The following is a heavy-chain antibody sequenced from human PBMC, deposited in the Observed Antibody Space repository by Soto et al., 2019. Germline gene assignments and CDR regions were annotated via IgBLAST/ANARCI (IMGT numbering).Heavy chain of an antibody. V-gene: IGHV3-7*01. CDR2: IKEDGSDK. J-gene: IGHJ4*02. CDR3: ARLTRGSRGAY. Sequence: EVQLVESGGDLVQPGGSLRLSCVASGFTFNTYWMSWVRQAPGKGLEWVANIKEDGSDKYYVDSVKGRVTISRDNAKNLLYLQMNSLGAVATAMYYCARLTRGSRGAYWGQGTLFPVSS. CDR1: GFTFNTYW. D-gene: IGHD1-26*01.